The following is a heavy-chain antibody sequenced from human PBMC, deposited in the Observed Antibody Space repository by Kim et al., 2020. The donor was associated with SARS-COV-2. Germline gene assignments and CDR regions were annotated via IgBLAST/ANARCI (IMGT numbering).Heavy chain of an antibody. Sequence: SETLSLTCTVSGGSISSYYWSWIRQPPGKGLEWIGYIYYSGSTNYNPSLKSRVTISVDTSKNQFSLKLSSVTAADTAVYYYARQGSSGWYYVLAFDIWGQGTMLPVSS. CDR3: ARQGSSGWYYVLAFDI. D-gene: IGHD6-19*01. CDR1: GGSISSYY. CDR2: IYYSGST. V-gene: IGHV4-59*13. J-gene: IGHJ3*02.